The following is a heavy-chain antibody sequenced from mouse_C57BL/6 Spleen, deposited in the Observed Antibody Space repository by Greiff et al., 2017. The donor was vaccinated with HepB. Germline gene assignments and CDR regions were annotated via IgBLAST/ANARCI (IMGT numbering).Heavy chain of an antibody. Sequence: EVKLMESGGGLVKPGGSLKLSCAASGFTFSDYGMHWVRQAPEKGLEWVAYISSGSSTFYYADTVKGRFTISRDNAKNTLFLQMTSLRSEDTAMYYCARPAYWGQGTLVTVSA. CDR2: ISSGSSTF. V-gene: IGHV5-17*01. CDR1: GFTFSDYG. CDR3: ARPAY. J-gene: IGHJ3*01.